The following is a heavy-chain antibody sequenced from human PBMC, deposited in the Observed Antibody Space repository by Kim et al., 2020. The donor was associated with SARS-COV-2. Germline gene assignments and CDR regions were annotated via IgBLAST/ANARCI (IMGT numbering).Heavy chain of an antibody. V-gene: IGHV4-34*01. Sequence: SETLSLTCAVYGGSFSGYYWSWIRQPPGKGLEWIGEINHSGSTNYNPSLKSRVTISVDTSKNQFSLKLSSVTAADTAVYYCARGRWAITMVRGVISHGFPLFDYWGQGTLVTVSS. J-gene: IGHJ4*02. CDR1: GGSFSGYY. CDR3: ARGRWAITMVRGVISHGFPLFDY. D-gene: IGHD3-10*01. CDR2: INHSGST.